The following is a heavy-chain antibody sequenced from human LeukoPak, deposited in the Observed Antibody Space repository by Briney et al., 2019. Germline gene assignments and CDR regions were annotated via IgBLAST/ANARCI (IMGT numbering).Heavy chain of an antibody. J-gene: IGHJ5*02. V-gene: IGHV7-4-1*02. CDR3: ARRFPYYDSTRNWFDP. CDR1: GYTFTSYA. Sequence: ASVNVSCKASGYTFTSYAMNWVRQAPGQGLEWMGWINTNTGNPTYAQGFTGRFVFSLDTSVSTAYLQISSLKAEDTAVYYCARRFPYYDSTRNWFDPWGQGTLVTVSS. D-gene: IGHD3-22*01. CDR2: INTNTGNP.